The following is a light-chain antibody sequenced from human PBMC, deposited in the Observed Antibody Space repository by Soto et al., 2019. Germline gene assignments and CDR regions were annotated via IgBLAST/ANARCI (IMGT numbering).Light chain of an antibody. CDR1: QGIRNW. Sequence: DIQMTQSPSSVPASVGDRVTITCRASQGIRNWLAWYQQTPGKAPELLIFAASSMQSGVPSRFSGRGSGTEFTLTIDSLQPEDFATYYCQQTDSFPLSFGGGTKVDIK. CDR3: QQTDSFPLS. J-gene: IGKJ4*01. V-gene: IGKV1D-12*01. CDR2: AAS.